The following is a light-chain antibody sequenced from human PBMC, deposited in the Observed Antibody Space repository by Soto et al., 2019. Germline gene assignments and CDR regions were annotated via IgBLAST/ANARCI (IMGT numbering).Light chain of an antibody. CDR2: GAS. J-gene: IGKJ2*02. Sequence: EIVLTQSPGTLSLSPGERATLSCRASQSVSSSYLAWYQQRPGQAPRLLIYGASSRATGIPDRFSGTGSGTDFTLTISRLEPEDCAVYYCQQSVSSPCTFGQGNKLEIK. CDR1: QSVSSSY. CDR3: QQSVSSPCT. V-gene: IGKV3-20*01.